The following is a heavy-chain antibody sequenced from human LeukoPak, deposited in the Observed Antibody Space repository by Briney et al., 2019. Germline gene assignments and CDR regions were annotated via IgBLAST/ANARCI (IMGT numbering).Heavy chain of an antibody. J-gene: IGHJ4*02. CDR2: ISSSSSYI. Sequence: GGSLRLSCAASGFTFSSYSMNWVRQAPGKGLEWVSSISSSSSYIYYADSVRGRFTISRDNAKNSLYLQMNSLRAEGTAVYYCARFAGNPTHFDYWGQGTLVTVSS. CDR1: GFTFSSYS. D-gene: IGHD6-13*01. V-gene: IGHV3-21*01. CDR3: ARFAGNPTHFDY.